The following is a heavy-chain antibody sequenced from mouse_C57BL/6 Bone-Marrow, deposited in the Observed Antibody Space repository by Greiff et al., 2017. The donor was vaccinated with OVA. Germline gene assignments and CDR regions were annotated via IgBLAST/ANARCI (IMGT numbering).Heavy chain of an antibody. Sequence: EVQLQQSGAELVRPGASVKLSCTASGFNIKDDYKHWVKQRPEQGLEWIGWIDPENGDTEYASKFQGKATITADTSSNTAYLQLSSLTSEDTAVYYCTTRGYLGYGSSNAMDYWGQGTSVTVSS. J-gene: IGHJ4*01. CDR1: GFNIKDDY. CDR3: TTRGYLGYGSSNAMDY. V-gene: IGHV14-4*01. D-gene: IGHD1-1*01. CDR2: IDPENGDT.